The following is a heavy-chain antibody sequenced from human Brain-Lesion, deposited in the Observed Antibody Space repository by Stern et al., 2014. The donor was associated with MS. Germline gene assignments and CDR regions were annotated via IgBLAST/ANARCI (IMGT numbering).Heavy chain of an antibody. V-gene: IGHV4-61*02. Sequence: QVQLVQSGPGLVKPSQTLSLSCTVSGGSISSGGYYWSWIRQPAGKGLEWIGRIFNSGSTSYTPPHKSRVTISIDTSKNQFSLRLNSMTAADTAVYYCARGRVVPGFQYYATDVWGQGTTVIVSS. CDR3: ARGRVVPGFQYYATDV. CDR1: GGSISSGGYY. CDR2: IFNSGST. D-gene: IGHD2-2*01. J-gene: IGHJ6*02.